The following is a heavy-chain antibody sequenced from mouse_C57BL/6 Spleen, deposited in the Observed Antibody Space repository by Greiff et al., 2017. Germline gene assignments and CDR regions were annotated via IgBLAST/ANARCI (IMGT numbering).Heavy chain of an antibody. V-gene: IGHV1-64*01. CDR1: GYTFTSYW. J-gene: IGHJ1*03. D-gene: IGHD1-1*01. CDR3: ARSTTGVARGYFDV. Sequence: QVQLQQPGAELVKPGASVKLSCKASGYTFTSYWMHWVKQRPGQGLEWIGMIHPNSGSTNYNEKFKSKATLTVDKSSSTAYMQLSSLTSEDSAVYDWARSTTGVARGYFDVWGTGTTVTVSS. CDR2: IHPNSGST.